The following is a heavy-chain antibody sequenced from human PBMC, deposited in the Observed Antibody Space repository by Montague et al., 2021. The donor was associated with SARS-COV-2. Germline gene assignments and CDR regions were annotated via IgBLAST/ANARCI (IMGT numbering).Heavy chain of an antibody. Sequence: SETLSLTCAVYVGSFSGYYWSWIRQPPGRGLEWIGEVIHSGSTTYNPSLRSRITILVDTSKKQFSLKLSSVTTADTAVYYCARIGDGYNAPPGYWGQGTLVTVSS. CDR1: VGSFSGYY. CDR2: VIHSGST. CDR3: ARIGDGYNAPPGY. D-gene: IGHD5-24*01. J-gene: IGHJ4*02. V-gene: IGHV4-34*12.